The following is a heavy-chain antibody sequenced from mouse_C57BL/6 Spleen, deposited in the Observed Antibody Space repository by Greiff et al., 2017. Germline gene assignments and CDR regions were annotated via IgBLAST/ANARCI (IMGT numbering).Heavy chain of an antibody. CDR3: ARDDYEDYYAMDY. D-gene: IGHD2-4*01. CDR1: GYTFTSYW. Sequence: VQLQQPGAELVRPGSSVKLSCKASGYTFTSYWMHWVKQRPIQGLEWIGNIDPSDSETHYNQKFKDKATLTVDKSSSTAYMQLSSLTSEDSAVYYCARDDYEDYYAMDYWGQGTSVTVSS. J-gene: IGHJ4*01. CDR2: IDPSDSET. V-gene: IGHV1-52*01.